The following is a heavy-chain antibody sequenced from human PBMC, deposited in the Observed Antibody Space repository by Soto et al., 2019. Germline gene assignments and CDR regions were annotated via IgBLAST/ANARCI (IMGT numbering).Heavy chain of an antibody. Sequence: ASVKVSCKASGGTFSSYTISWVRQAPGQGLEWMGRIIPILGIANYAQKFQGRVTITADKSTSTAYMELSSLRSEDTAVYYCARGGDTAMVTGYYYGMDVWGQGTTVTVSS. D-gene: IGHD5-18*01. J-gene: IGHJ6*02. V-gene: IGHV1-69*02. CDR1: GGTFSSYT. CDR3: ARGGDTAMVTGYYYGMDV. CDR2: IIPILGIA.